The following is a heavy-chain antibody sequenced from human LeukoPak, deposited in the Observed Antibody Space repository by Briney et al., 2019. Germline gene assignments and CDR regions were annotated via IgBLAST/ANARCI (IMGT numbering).Heavy chain of an antibody. CDR1: GYNFNDYY. V-gene: IGHV1-46*02. J-gene: IGHJ4*02. CDR2: IHPDGGST. Sequence: ASVKVSCKASGYNFNDYYIYWVRQAPGHGLESMGYIHPDGGSTNYAQKFQGRVTMTSDMSTNTVYMELRSLRSEDTAMYYCARAFNSIQPLDYWGQGTLVTVSS. D-gene: IGHD4-11*01. CDR3: ARAFNSIQPLDY.